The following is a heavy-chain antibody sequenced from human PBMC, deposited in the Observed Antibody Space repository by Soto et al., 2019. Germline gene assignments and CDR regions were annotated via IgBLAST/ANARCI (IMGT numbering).Heavy chain of an antibody. D-gene: IGHD2-15*01. CDR2: ISGSGGST. Sequence: GGSLRLSCAASGFTFSSYAMSWVRQAPGKGLEWVSAISGSGGSTYYADSVKGRFTISRDNSKNTLYLQMNSLRAEDTAVYYCAKVGLRVVVAATHDYWGQGTLVTVSS. CDR1: GFTFSSYA. CDR3: AKVGLRVVVAATHDY. J-gene: IGHJ4*02. V-gene: IGHV3-23*01.